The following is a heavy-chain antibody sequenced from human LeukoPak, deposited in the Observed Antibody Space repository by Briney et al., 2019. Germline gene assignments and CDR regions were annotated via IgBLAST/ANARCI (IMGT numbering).Heavy chain of an antibody. CDR1: GFTFSSYA. V-gene: IGHV3-23*01. CDR2: ISGSGGST. Sequence: PGGALRLSCAASGFTFSSYAMSWVRQAPGKGLEWVSAISGSGGSTYYADSVKGRFTISRDNSKNTLYLQMNSLRAEDTAVYYCAKEAWVYYYDRSGYYPYYFDYRGQGTLVTVSS. CDR3: AKEAWVYYYDRSGYYPYYFDY. J-gene: IGHJ4*02. D-gene: IGHD3-22*01.